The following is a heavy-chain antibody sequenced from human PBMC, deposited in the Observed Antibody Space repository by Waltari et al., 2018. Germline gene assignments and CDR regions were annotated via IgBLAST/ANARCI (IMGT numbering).Heavy chain of an antibody. J-gene: IGHJ4*02. V-gene: IGHV4-34*01. Sequence: QVQLQQWGAGLLKPSETLSLTCGESGASFGGFYWSWIRQAPGKGLEWIGAITHTGDSNMHPSLKSRLTISVDTSKRQFSLELTAVPPADTAVYYCGRAPATSWFGYSVYWGQGTVVTVSS. D-gene: IGHD2-2*01. CDR1: GASFGGFY. CDR3: GRAPATSWFGYSVY. CDR2: ITHTGDS.